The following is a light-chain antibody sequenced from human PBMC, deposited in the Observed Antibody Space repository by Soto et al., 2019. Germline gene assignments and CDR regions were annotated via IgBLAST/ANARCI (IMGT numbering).Light chain of an antibody. CDR2: QDI. CDR1: KLGDKY. Sequence: SYELTQPPSVSVSPGPTASITCSGDKLGDKYASWYQQKPGQSPVLVIYQDIRRPSGIPERFSGSSSGNTATLTISGSQAMDEADYYCQAWDINTMVFCGGTKLTVL. J-gene: IGLJ2*01. V-gene: IGLV3-1*01. CDR3: QAWDINTMV.